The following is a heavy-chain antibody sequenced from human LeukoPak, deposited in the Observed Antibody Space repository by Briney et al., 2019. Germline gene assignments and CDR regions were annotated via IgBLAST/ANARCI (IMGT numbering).Heavy chain of an antibody. CDR1: GGTFSSYA. CDR3: AKDLSIAVAGNYYYYYYGMDV. CDR2: IIPIFGTA. V-gene: IGHV1-69*13. Sequence: VASVKVSCKASGGTFSSYAISWVRQAPGQGLEWMGGIIPIFGTANYAQKFQGRVTITADESTSTAYMELSSLRSEDTAVYYCAKDLSIAVAGNYYYYYYGMDVWGQGTTVTVSS. D-gene: IGHD6-19*01. J-gene: IGHJ6*02.